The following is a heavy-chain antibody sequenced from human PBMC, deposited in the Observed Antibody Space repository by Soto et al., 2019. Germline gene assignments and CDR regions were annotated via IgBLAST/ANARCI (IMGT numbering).Heavy chain of an antibody. CDR1: GYTFITYG. V-gene: IGHV1-18*01. Sequence: ASVKVSCKASGYTFITYGISWVRQAPGQGLEWMGWISSYNGNTNYAQKLQGRVTMTTDTSTTTAYMELRSLRSDDTAVYYCARVRGPYCGGVCYPPTPTWFDPWGQGTLVTVSS. CDR3: ARVRGPYCGGVCYPPTPTWFDP. CDR2: ISSYNGNT. D-gene: IGHD2-21*02. J-gene: IGHJ5*02.